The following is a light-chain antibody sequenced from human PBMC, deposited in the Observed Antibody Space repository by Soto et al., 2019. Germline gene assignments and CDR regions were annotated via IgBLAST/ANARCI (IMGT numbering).Light chain of an antibody. CDR3: SSYAHGSNYV. J-gene: IGLJ1*01. CDR2: EVD. CDR1: SSDFGFYNY. Sequence: QSVLTQPASVSGSPGQSITISCTGTSSDFGFYNYVSWYQQQHPGKAPKLMIYEVDTRPSGVSIRFSGSKSGNTASLTIFGLLAAYEADYYCSSYAHGSNYVFGTGT. V-gene: IGLV2-14*01.